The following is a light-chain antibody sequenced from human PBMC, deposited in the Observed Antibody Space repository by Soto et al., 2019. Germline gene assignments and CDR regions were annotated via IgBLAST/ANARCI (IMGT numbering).Light chain of an antibody. CDR2: AAS. CDR1: QSINIY. J-gene: IGKJ2*01. CDR3: QHSYSTPYT. V-gene: IGKV1-39*01. Sequence: DIPMTQSPSSLSASVGDRVTITCRASQSINIYLNWYQQKPEKAPNLLIYAASNLQSGVPSRFSGSGSGTNFTLTISSLQAEDFATYYCQHSYSTPYTFGQGTKVEIK.